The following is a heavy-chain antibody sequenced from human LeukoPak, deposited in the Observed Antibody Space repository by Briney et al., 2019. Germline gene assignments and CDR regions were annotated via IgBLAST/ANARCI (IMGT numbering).Heavy chain of an antibody. D-gene: IGHD4-17*01. CDR2: IIPIFGTA. J-gene: IGHJ4*02. CDR3: ASLMTTVTTVFDY. V-gene: IGHV1-69*13. Sequence: SVQGSCKASGGTFSSDAISWVRQAPGQGLEWMGGIIPIFGTANYAQKFQGRVTITADESTSTAYMELSSLRSEDTAVYYCASLMTTVTTVFDYWGQGTLVTVSS. CDR1: GGTFSSDA.